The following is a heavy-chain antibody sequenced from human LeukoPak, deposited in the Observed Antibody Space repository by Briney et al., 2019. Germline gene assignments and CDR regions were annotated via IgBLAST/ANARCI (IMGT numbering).Heavy chain of an antibody. D-gene: IGHD6-19*01. CDR3: AKLGAYTSSWYGFVDY. V-gene: IGHV5-51*01. CDR1: GYSFTNYW. J-gene: IGHJ4*02. Sequence: GESLKISCKSSGYSFTNYWIGWVRQMPGKGLEWMGIIYPDDSDTSYSPSFQGQVTISVDKSISTAYLQWSSLKASDTAMYYCAKLGAYTSSWYGFVDYWGQGTLITVSS. CDR2: IYPDDSDT.